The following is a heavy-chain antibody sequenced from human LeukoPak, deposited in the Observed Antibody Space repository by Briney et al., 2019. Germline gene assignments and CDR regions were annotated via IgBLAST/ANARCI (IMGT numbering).Heavy chain of an antibody. CDR1: GFTFSSYS. J-gene: IGHJ6*03. CDR3: ARENIFATVTFPPMDV. Sequence: GGSLRLSCAASGFTFSSYSKNWVRQAPGKGLEWVSSISSSSSYIYYADSVKGRFTTSRDNAKNSLYLQMNSLRAEDTAVYYCARENIFATVTFPPMDVWGKGTTVTVSS. CDR2: ISSSSSYI. V-gene: IGHV3-21*01. D-gene: IGHD4-17*01.